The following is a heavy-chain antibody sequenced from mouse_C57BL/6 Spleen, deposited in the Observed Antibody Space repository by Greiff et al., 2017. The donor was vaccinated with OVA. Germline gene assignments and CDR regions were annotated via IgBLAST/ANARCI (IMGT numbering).Heavy chain of an antibody. J-gene: IGHJ3*01. Sequence: VQLQPSGPELVKPGASVKISCKASGYSFTGYYMNWVKQSPEKSLEWIGEINPSTGGTTYNQKFKAKATLTVDKSSSTAYMQLKSLTSEDSAVYYCARKGYGSSLAYWGQGTLVTVSA. CDR2: INPSTGGT. CDR3: ARKGYGSSLAY. D-gene: IGHD1-1*01. CDR1: GYSFTGYY. V-gene: IGHV1-42*01.